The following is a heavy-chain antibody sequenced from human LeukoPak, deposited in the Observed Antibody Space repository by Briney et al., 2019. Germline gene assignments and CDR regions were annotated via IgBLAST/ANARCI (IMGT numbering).Heavy chain of an antibody. CDR3: ARDHAFGTIQLWSEYAFDI. Sequence: GGSLRLPCAASGFTISSYVMHWVRQAPGKGLEYVSAISSNGGSTYYANSVKGRFTISRDNSKNTLYLQTGSLRAENMAVYYCARDHAFGTIQLWSEYAFDIWGHRRTVSVSS. CDR1: GFTISSYV. V-gene: IGHV3-64*01. CDR2: ISSNGGST. D-gene: IGHD5-18*01. J-gene: IGHJ3*02.